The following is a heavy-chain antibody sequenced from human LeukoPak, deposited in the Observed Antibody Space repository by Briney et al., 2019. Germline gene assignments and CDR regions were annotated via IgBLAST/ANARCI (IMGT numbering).Heavy chain of an antibody. CDR1: GFTFSSYA. V-gene: IGHV3-23*01. Sequence: GGPLRRSCAAPGFTFSSYAFSWLRQAPGKGPEWVSDISGSGGNTDYADSVKGRFTISRDNSKNTLYLQMNSLTVEDTAVYYCAVEIGDTADYWGQGALVTVSS. CDR2: ISGSGGNT. CDR3: AVEIGDTADY. J-gene: IGHJ4*02. D-gene: IGHD5-18*01.